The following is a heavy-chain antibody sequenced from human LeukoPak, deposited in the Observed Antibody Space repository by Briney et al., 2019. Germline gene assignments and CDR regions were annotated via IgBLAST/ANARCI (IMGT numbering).Heavy chain of an antibody. V-gene: IGHV1-8*01. J-gene: IGHJ4*02. CDR3: ARSLSYYYDSSGYYMGDY. D-gene: IGHD3-22*01. CDR1: GYTFTSYD. Sequence: GASVKVSCKASGYTFTSYDINWVRQATGQGLEWMGWMNPNSGNTGYAQKFQGRVTMTRDTSISTAYMELSRLRSDDTAVYYCARSLSYYYDSSGYYMGDYWGQGTLVTVSS. CDR2: MNPNSGNT.